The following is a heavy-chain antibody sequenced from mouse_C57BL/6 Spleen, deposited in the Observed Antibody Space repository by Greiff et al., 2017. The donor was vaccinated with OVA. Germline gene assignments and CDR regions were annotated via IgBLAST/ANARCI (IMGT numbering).Heavy chain of an antibody. CDR2: IHPNSGST. V-gene: IGHV1-64*01. J-gene: IGHJ2*01. CDR1: GYTFTSYW. D-gene: IGHD2-12*01. CDR3: ARGDYYIDD. Sequence: VQLQQPGAELVKPGASVKLSCKASGYTFTSYWMHWVKQRPGQGLEWIGMIHPNSGSTNYNEKFKSKDTLTVDKSSSTAYMQLSSLTSEDSAVYYCARGDYYIDDWGQGTTLTVSS.